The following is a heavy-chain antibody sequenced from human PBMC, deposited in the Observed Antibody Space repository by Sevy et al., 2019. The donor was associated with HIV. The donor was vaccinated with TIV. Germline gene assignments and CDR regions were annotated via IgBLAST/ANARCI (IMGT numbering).Heavy chain of an antibody. V-gene: IGHV3-21*01. CDR2: INSISTYI. J-gene: IGHJ4*02. D-gene: IGHD3-22*01. Sequence: GGSLRLSCAASGFTFSSYSMHWVRQAPGKGLEWVSSINSISTYIYYADSVKGRFTISRDNAKNSLYLQMNSLRAEDTAVYYCARGPGYYDSRGYYYQWGQGTLVTVS. CDR1: GFTFSSYS. CDR3: ARGPGYYDSRGYYYQ.